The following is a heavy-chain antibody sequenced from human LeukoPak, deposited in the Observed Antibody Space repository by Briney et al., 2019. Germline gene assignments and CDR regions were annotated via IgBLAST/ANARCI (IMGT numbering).Heavy chain of an antibody. J-gene: IGHJ4*02. V-gene: IGHV4-39*01. CDR1: GGSFSGYY. D-gene: IGHD3-10*01. CDR3: ARHGYYYSSGPLFDS. CDR2: ISYSGSS. Sequence: SETQSLTCAVYGGSFSGYYWAWIRQPPGKGLEWIGTISYSGSSYYNPSLNSRVTISVDTSKNQFFLNLTSVTATDTALYYCARHGYYYSSGPLFDSWGQGTLVTVPS.